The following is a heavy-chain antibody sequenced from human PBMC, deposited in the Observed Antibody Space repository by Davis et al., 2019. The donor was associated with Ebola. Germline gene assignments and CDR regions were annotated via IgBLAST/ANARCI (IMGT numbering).Heavy chain of an antibody. CDR3: AKGGGGSCYSADDY. D-gene: IGHD2-15*01. CDR2: ISGSGGST. V-gene: IGHV3-23*01. CDR1: GFTFSSYA. J-gene: IGHJ4*02. Sequence: GESLKISCAASGFTFSSYAMGWVRQAPGKGLEWVSAISGSGGSTYYADSVKGRFTISRDNSKNTLYLQMSSLRAEDTAVYYCAKGGGGSCYSADDYWGQGTLVTVSS.